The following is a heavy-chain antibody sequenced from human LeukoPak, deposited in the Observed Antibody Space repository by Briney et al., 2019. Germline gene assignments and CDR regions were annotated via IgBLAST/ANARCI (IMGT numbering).Heavy chain of an antibody. V-gene: IGHV1-69*01. J-gene: IGHJ4*02. CDR1: GGTFSSYA. CDR3: ATGMYYDFWSGYYDDY. D-gene: IGHD3-3*01. CDR2: IIPIFGTA. Sequence: SVKVACKASGGTFSSYAISWVRQAPGQGLEWMGGIIPIFGTANYAQKFQGRVTITADESTSTAYMELSSLRSEDTAVYYCATGMYYDFWSGYYDDYWGQGTLVTVSS.